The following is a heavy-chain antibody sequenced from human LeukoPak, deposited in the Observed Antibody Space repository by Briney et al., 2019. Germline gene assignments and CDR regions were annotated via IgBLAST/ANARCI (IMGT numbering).Heavy chain of an antibody. CDR2: IHYSGST. CDR1: GDSISSYY. CDR3: ARGGYCSSTSCYNVYYFDY. Sequence: PSEALSLTCTVSGDSISSYYWSWIRQPPGEGLEWIGYIHYSGSTNYNPSLKSRVTISLDTSKNQFSLKLSSVTAADTAVYYCARGGYCSSTSCYNVYYFDYWGQGMLVTVTS. J-gene: IGHJ4*02. D-gene: IGHD2-2*02. V-gene: IGHV4-59*01.